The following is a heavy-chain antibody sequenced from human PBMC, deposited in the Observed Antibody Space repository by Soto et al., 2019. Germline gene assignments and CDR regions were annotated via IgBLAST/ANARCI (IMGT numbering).Heavy chain of an antibody. V-gene: IGHV1-2*02. CDR1: GYTFTGYY. J-gene: IGHJ4*02. CDR3: ARLPEVWFGEPRGH. CDR2: INPNSGGT. Sequence: ASVKVSCKASGYTFTGYYMHWVRQAPGQGLEWMGWINPNSGGTNYAQKFQGRVTMTRATSISTAYMELSRLRSDATAVYYCARLPEVWFGEPRGHCGQVSLVTVSS. D-gene: IGHD3-10*01.